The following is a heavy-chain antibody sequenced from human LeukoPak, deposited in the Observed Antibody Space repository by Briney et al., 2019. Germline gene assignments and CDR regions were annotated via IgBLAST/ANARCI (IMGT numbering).Heavy chain of an antibody. CDR2: ISGSGGST. CDR1: GFTFSSYA. J-gene: IGHJ3*02. Sequence: GGSLRLSCAASGFTFSSYAMSWVRQAPGKGLEWVSAISGSGGSTYYADSVKGRFTISRDNSKNTLYLQMNSLRAEDTAVYYCAKEGSITMIVVVIYGSDAFDIWGQGTMVTVSS. V-gene: IGHV3-23*01. CDR3: AKEGSITMIVVVIYGSDAFDI. D-gene: IGHD3-22*01.